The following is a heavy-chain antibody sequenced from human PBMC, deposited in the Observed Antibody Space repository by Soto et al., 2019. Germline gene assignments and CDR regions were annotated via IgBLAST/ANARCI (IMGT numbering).Heavy chain of an antibody. J-gene: IGHJ4*02. CDR3: ERQTRYGDYVTMDYYFAS. CDR1: GGSISSYY. V-gene: IGHV4-59*08. Sequence: SETLSLTCTVSGGSISSYYWSWIRQPPGKGLEWIGYIYYSGSTNYNPSLKSRVTISVDTSENQFSLKLSSVTAADTAVYYCERQTRYGDYVTMDYYFASWGQGPLVTVSS. CDR2: IYYSGST. D-gene: IGHD4-17*01.